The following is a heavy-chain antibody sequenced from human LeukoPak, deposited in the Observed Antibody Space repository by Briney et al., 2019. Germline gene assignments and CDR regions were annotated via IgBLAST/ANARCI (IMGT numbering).Heavy chain of an antibody. CDR3: ARGGLTIAVVGYYFDY. J-gene: IGHJ4*02. V-gene: IGHV1-8*01. D-gene: IGHD6-19*01. CDR2: MNPNSGNT. Sequence: ASVKVSCKATGYTFTSYDINWVRQATGQGLEWMGWMNPNSGNTGYAQKFQGRVTMTRDMSTSTVYMELSSLRSEDTAVYYCARGGLTIAVVGYYFDYWGQGTLVTVSS. CDR1: GYTFTSYD.